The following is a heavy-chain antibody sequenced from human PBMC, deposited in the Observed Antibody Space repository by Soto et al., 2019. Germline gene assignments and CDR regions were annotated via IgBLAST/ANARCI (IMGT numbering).Heavy chain of an antibody. D-gene: IGHD1-20*01. CDR2: INAGNGNT. CDR3: ARDRLYNWNHSDY. CDR1: GYTFTNYS. V-gene: IGHV1-3*01. Sequence: GAPVKVSCKASGYTFTNYSLHWGRQAPGQRLGWMGWINAGNGNTKYSQKFQGRVTITRDTSASTAYMELSSLRSEDTAVYYCARDRLYNWNHSDYWGQGTLVTLSS. J-gene: IGHJ4*02.